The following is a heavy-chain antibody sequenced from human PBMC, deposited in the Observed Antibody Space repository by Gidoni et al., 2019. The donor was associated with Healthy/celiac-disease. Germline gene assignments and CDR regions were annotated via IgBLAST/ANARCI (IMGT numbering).Heavy chain of an antibody. Sequence: QVQLQESGPGLVKPSQTLSLTCTVSGVSISSGGYYWSWLRQHPGKGLEWIGYIYYSGSTYYNPSLKSRVTISVDTSKNQFSLKLSSVTAADTAVYYCARDRTLGDIVVVPAAFDREDYGMDVWGQGTTVTVSS. D-gene: IGHD2-2*01. CDR2: IYYSGST. J-gene: IGHJ6*02. V-gene: IGHV4-31*03. CDR1: GVSISSGGYY. CDR3: ARDRTLGDIVVVPAAFDREDYGMDV.